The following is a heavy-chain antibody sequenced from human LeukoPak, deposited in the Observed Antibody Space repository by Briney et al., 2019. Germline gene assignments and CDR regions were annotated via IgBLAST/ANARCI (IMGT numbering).Heavy chain of an antibody. J-gene: IGHJ1*01. CDR3: AKDRPSGSYYPEYFQH. CDR2: ISSSGSTI. D-gene: IGHD1-26*01. Sequence: GGSLRLSCAASGFTFSSYEMNWVRQAPGKGLEWVSYISSSGSTIYYADSVKGRFTISRDNSKNTLYLQMNSLRAEDTAVYYCAKDRPSGSYYPEYFQHWGQGTLVTVSS. V-gene: IGHV3-48*03. CDR1: GFTFSSYE.